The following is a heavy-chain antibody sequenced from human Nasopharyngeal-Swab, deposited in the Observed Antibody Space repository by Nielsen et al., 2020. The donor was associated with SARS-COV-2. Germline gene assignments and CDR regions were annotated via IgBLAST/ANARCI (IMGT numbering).Heavy chain of an antibody. CDR1: GCTFTSYY. CDR3: ARGAGGYQTYNWFDP. Sequence: ASVKVSCKASGCTFTSYYMHWVRQAPGQGLEWMGIINPSGGSTSYAQKFQGRVTMTRDTSTSTVYMELSSLRSEDTAVYYCARGAGGYQTYNWFDPWGQGTLVTVSS. J-gene: IGHJ5*02. CDR2: INPSGGST. D-gene: IGHD5-12*01. V-gene: IGHV1-46*01.